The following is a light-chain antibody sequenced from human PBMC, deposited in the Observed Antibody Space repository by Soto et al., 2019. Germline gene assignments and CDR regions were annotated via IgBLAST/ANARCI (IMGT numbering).Light chain of an antibody. CDR1: QSVRNSL. CDR2: EAS. V-gene: IGKV3-20*01. CDR3: HQYDTIVQT. Sequence: EIVLTQSPGTLSLSPGERATLSCRASQSVRNSLLAWYQQKPGQPPRLLIDEASTRATSTPERFSGSGSGTDFTLTISRLEPEDVAGYYCHQYDTIVQTFGHGTRLEIK. J-gene: IGKJ5*01.